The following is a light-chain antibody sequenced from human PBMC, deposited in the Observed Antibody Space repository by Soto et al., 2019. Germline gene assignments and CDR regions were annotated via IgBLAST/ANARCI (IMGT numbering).Light chain of an antibody. CDR1: QSVSSN. CDR2: GAS. Sequence: EIVSTQSPGALSVCTGERDTLSCRASQSVSSNLAWYQQRPGQAPRLLIYGASTRATAVPARFSGSGSGTDFTLTISRLEPEDFAVYYCQQYGSSPRTFGQGTKVDIK. J-gene: IGKJ1*01. V-gene: IGKV3-20*01. CDR3: QQYGSSPRT.